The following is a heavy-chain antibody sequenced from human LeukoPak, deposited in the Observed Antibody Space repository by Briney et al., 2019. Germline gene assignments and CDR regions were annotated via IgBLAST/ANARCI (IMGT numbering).Heavy chain of an antibody. CDR2: ISGSAGNT. Sequence: GGSLRLSCAASGCTFSIYAMSWVHQAPGRGLEWISAISGSAGNTYYADSVKGRFTISRENSKNTMYLQMNSLRAEDTAVYYWAKDLVNNYDFWSGYYIGFDYWGQGTLVTVAS. J-gene: IGHJ4*02. D-gene: IGHD3-3*01. CDR1: GCTFSIYA. V-gene: IGHV3-23*01. CDR3: AKDLVNNYDFWSGYYIGFDY.